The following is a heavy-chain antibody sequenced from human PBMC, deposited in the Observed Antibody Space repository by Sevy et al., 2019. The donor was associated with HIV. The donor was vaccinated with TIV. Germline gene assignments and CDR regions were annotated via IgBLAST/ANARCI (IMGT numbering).Heavy chain of an antibody. J-gene: IGHJ6*02. V-gene: IGHV3-74*01. CDR3: ARAAVDFWSGPVDFDYGMDV. Sequence: GGSLRLSCAASGFTFSRYWMHWVRHAPGKGLVWFSRINTHGTNTIYADYVKGRFTISRDNAKNTVSLQMNSLRADDTGVYYSARAAVDFWSGPVDFDYGMDVWGQGTTVTVSS. CDR2: INTHGTNT. D-gene: IGHD3-3*01. CDR1: GFTFSRYW.